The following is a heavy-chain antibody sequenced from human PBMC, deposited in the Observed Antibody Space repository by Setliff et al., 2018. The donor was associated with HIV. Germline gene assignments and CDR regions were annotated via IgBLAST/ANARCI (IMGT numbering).Heavy chain of an antibody. CDR3: ARRGGYTYYYDSSGYHRGPNDAFDI. Sequence: SETLSLTCTVSGGSVSDTSYYWGWIRQPPGKGLEWLANVYYSGGTYYNPSLNSRVTISVDTSKNQFSLKLSSVTAADTAVYYCARRGGYTYYYDSSGYHRGPNDAFDIWGQGTMVTVSS. CDR1: GGSVSDTSYY. CDR2: VYYSGGT. J-gene: IGHJ3*02. V-gene: IGHV4-39*01. D-gene: IGHD3-22*01.